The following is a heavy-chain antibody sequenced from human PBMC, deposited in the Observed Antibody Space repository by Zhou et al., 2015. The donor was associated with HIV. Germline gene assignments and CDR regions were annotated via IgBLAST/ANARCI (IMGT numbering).Heavy chain of an antibody. Sequence: EVRLVESGGGLVXRGGSLRLSCAASGFTLINHWMSWVRQAPGKGPEWVASINQDGSETYYMDSVKGRFTISRDNAKNSLYLQMDSLWAVDTAVYSCARDDWGPHIWGQGTMVTVSS. CDR1: GFTLINHW. CDR3: ARDDWGPHI. D-gene: IGHD2-21*01. CDR2: INQDGSET. V-gene: IGHV3-7*01. J-gene: IGHJ3*02.